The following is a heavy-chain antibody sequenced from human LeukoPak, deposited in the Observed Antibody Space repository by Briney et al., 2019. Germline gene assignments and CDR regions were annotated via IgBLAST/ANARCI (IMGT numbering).Heavy chain of an antibody. Sequence: GGSLRLSCAASGFTFSSYSMNWVRQAPGKGLEWVSCISSSSSYIYYADSVKGRFTISRDNAKNSLYLQMNSLRPEDTALYFCAIGADFCFPNWGQGTLVTVSS. CDR1: GFTFSSYS. V-gene: IGHV3-21*01. CDR2: ISSSSSYI. D-gene: IGHD3-3*01. CDR3: AIGADFCFPN. J-gene: IGHJ4*02.